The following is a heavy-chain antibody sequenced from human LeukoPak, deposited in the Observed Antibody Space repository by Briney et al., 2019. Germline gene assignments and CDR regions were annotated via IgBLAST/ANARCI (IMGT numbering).Heavy chain of an antibody. J-gene: IGHJ4*02. CDR3: ASSRWQAFDS. D-gene: IGHD6-13*01. V-gene: IGHV3-7*02. Sequence: GGSLRLSCAASGLTFSTYWMSWVRQAPGKGLEWVAHIKQDGSEKYYVDSVKGRFTVSRDNAKNSVYLQLSSLRTEDTAAYYCASSRWQAFDSWGQGILVTVSS. CDR1: GLTFSTYW. CDR2: IKQDGSEK.